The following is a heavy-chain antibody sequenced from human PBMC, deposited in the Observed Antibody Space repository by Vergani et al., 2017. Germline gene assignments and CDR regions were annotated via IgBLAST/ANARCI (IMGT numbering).Heavy chain of an antibody. Sequence: EVQLVESGGGLVQPGGSLRLSCAASGFTFSSYEMNWVRQAPGKGLEWFSYISSSGSTIYYADSVKGRFTISRDNAKNSLYLQMNSLRAEDTAVYYCARDVHPGRRNWYFDLWGRGTLVTVSS. CDR1: GFTFSSYE. CDR2: ISSSGSTI. V-gene: IGHV3-48*03. J-gene: IGHJ2*01. CDR3: ARDVHPGRRNWYFDL. D-gene: IGHD1-14*01.